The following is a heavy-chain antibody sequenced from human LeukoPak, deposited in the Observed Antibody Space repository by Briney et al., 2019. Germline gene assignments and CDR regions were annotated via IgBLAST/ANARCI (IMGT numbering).Heavy chain of an antibody. J-gene: IGHJ4*02. CDR3: AKDPQYYYDSSGYPDY. Sequence: GGSLRLSCAASGFTFSSYAMGWVRQAPGKGLEWVSAISGSGGSTYYADSVKGRFTISRDNSKNTLYLQMNSLRAEDTAVYYCAKDPQYYYDSSGYPDYWGQGTLATVSS. V-gene: IGHV3-23*01. CDR1: GFTFSSYA. D-gene: IGHD3-22*01. CDR2: ISGSGGST.